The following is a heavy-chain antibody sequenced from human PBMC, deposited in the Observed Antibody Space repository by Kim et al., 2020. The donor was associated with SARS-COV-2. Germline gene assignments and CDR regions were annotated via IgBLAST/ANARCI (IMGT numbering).Heavy chain of an antibody. V-gene: IGHV4-39*01. CDR3: ASEGAAAAEGDFDY. D-gene: IGHD6-13*01. Sequence: SETLSLTCTVSGGSISSSSYYWGWIRPPPGKGLEWLGCIYYSVSTYYNPSLKSRVTISVDTSKTLFSLKLSSVTAADTAVYCCASEGAAAAEGDFDYWGQGTLVTVSS. CDR1: GGSISSSSYY. J-gene: IGHJ4*03. CDR2: IYYSVST.